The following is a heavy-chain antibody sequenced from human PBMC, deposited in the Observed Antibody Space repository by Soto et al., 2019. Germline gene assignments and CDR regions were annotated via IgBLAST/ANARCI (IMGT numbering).Heavy chain of an antibody. CDR2: ISAYNGDT. Sequence: QVQLVQSGAEVKKPGASVKVSCKTSGYTFTRYSISWARQAPGQGLEWMGWISAYNGDTNYAQNLQGRVTLTTDASTSTAYMEVRSLRSDDTAMYYCARDHAGSGWFRFDYWGQGTLVTVSS. V-gene: IGHV1-18*01. D-gene: IGHD6-19*01. CDR3: ARDHAGSGWFRFDY. CDR1: GYTFTRYS. J-gene: IGHJ4*02.